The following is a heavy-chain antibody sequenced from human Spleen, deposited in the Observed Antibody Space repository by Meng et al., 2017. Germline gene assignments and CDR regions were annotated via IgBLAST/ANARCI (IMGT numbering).Heavy chain of an antibody. J-gene: IGHJ4*02. D-gene: IGHD3-16*01. CDR1: GGSISSGDNY. V-gene: IGHV4-30-4*01. Sequence: QLQLQESGPGLVKPSQTLSLTCTVSGGSISSGDNYWSGIRQPPGKGLEWIGYTYYSGNTYYNPSLKSRVAISVDTSKNHFYLRLSSVTAADTAVYYCARGGGFDYWGQGTLVTVSS. CDR3: ARGGGFDY. CDR2: TYYSGNT.